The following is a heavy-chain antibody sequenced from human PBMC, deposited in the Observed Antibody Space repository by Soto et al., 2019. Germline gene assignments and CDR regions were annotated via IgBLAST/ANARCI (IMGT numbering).Heavy chain of an antibody. Sequence: SLRLSCAASGFTFSNAWMSWVRQAPGKGLEWVGRIKSKTDGGTTDYAAPVKGRFTISRDDSKNTLYLQMNSLKTEDTAVYYCTTDYYDSSGYYPVGYFDYWGQGTLVTVSS. J-gene: IGHJ4*02. V-gene: IGHV3-15*01. CDR3: TTDYYDSSGYYPVGYFDY. D-gene: IGHD3-22*01. CDR2: IKSKTDGGTT. CDR1: GFTFSNAW.